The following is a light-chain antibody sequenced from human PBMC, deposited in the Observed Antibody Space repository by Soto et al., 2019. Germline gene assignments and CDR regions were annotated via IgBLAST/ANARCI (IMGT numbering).Light chain of an antibody. J-gene: IGKJ1*01. CDR3: LQHNSYPWT. CDR1: QSISSY. Sequence: DIQMTQSPSSLSASVGDRVTITCRASQSISSYLNWYQQKPGKAPKLLSYAASSLQSGVPSRFSGSGSGTEFTLTISRLQPEDFATYDCLQHNSYPWTFGQGTKVDIK. CDR2: AAS. V-gene: IGKV1-17*01.